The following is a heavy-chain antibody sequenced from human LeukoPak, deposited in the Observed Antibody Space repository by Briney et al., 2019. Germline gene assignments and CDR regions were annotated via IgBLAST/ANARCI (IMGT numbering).Heavy chain of an antibody. CDR2: IYYSGST. CDR1: GGSISSSSYY. CDR3: ARLYYYGSGSYSY. V-gene: IGHV4-39*07. J-gene: IGHJ4*02. D-gene: IGHD3-10*01. Sequence: SETLSLTCTVSGGSISSSSYYWGWIRQPPGKGLEWIGSIYYSGSTYYNPSLKSRVTISVDTSKNQFSLKLSSVTAADTAVYYCARLYYYGSGSYSYWGQGTLVTVSS.